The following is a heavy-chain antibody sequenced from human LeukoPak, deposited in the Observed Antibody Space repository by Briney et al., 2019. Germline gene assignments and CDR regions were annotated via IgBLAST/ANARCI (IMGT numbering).Heavy chain of an antibody. J-gene: IGHJ3*01. Sequence: GGSLRLSCAASGFTFSDYYMSWIRQAPGKGLEWISYISGSNITTYYTDSVKGRFTISRDNTKKLLYLQMDSLRAEDTATYYCARRSRSHAFDVWGRGTFVTVSS. CDR1: GFTFSDYY. V-gene: IGHV3-11*01. CDR3: ARRSRSHAFDV. D-gene: IGHD5-24*01. CDR2: ISGSNITT.